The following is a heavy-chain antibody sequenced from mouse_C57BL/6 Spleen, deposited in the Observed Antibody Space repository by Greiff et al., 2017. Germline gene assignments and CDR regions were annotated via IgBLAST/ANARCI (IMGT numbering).Heavy chain of an antibody. CDR2: ISSGSSTI. V-gene: IGHV5-17*01. CDR3: ARQLRLFSLAY. Sequence: EVNVVESGGGLVKPGGSLKLSCAASGFTFSDYGMHWVRQAPEKGLEWVAYISSGSSTIYYADTVKGRFTISRDNAKNTLFLQMTSLRSEDTAMYYCARQLRLFSLAYWGQGTLVTVSA. CDR1: GFTFSDYG. J-gene: IGHJ3*01. D-gene: IGHD3-2*02.